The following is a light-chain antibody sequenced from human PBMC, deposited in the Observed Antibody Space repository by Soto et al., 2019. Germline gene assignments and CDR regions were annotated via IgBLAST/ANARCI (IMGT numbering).Light chain of an antibody. J-gene: IGKJ5*01. CDR1: ETILSN. CDR2: GAS. V-gene: IGKV3-15*01. Sequence: ERVMTQSPATLSVSPGERATLSWRASETILSNLAWYQQKPGRAPRLLIYGASNRATGIPARFSGSGSGTEGTITISSLQHEDVAVYYCQQYNNWPITFGQGTRLEIK. CDR3: QQYNNWPIT.